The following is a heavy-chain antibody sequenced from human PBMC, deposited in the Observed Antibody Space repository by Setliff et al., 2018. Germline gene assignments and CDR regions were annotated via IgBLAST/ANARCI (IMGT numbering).Heavy chain of an antibody. CDR3: ARSPALLGIVYLDP. Sequence: SVKVSCKASGGTFSSYAISWVRQAPGQGLEWMGGLIPMFGTPGYAQKFQDRVTITTDESTSTAYMELNSLTSEDTAVYYCARSPALLGIVYLDPWGQGTRVTVSS. CDR1: GGTFSSYA. CDR2: LIPMFGTP. V-gene: IGHV1-69*05. D-gene: IGHD2-15*01. J-gene: IGHJ5*02.